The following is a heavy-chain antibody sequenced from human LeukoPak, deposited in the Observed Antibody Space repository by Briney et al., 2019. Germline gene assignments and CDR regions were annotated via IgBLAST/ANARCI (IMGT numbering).Heavy chain of an antibody. CDR3: ARDGYRFGELYTPGD. J-gene: IGHJ4*02. Sequence: GRSLRLSCAASGFTFSSYGMHWVRQAPGKGLEWVAVISYDGSNKYYADSVKGRFTISRDNSKNTLYLQMNSLRAEDTAVYYCARDGYRFGELYTPGDWGQGTLVTVSS. V-gene: IGHV3-30*03. D-gene: IGHD3-10*01. CDR1: GFTFSSYG. CDR2: ISYDGSNK.